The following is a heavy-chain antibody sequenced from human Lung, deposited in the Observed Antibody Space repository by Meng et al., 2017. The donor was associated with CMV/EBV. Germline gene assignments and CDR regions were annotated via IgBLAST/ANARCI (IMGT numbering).Heavy chain of an antibody. CDR2: ISAGGGST. D-gene: IGHD2-2*01. J-gene: IGHJ5*02. Sequence: GECLKISCAASAFTFSNYGMSWVRRAPGRGLEWVSGISAGGGSTYYADSVKGRFTVSRDNSKNTLYLQMNSLRAEDTAVYYCAKDWSRYYTSTSCYKPWFDPWGQGTLVTVSS. CDR3: AKDWSRYYTSTSCYKPWFDP. V-gene: IGHV3-23*01. CDR1: AFTFSNYG.